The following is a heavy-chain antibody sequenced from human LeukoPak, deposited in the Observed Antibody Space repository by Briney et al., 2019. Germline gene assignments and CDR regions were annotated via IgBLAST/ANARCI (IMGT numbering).Heavy chain of an antibody. CDR3: ARGLLSSRTFDY. J-gene: IGHJ4*02. CDR1: GGSFSGYY. D-gene: IGHD6-13*01. Sequence: SETLSLTCAVYGGSFSGYYWSWIRQPPGKGLEWIGEINHSGSTNYNPSLKSRVTISVDTSKNQFSLKLSSVTAADTAVYYCARGLLSSRTFDYWGQGTLVTVSS. V-gene: IGHV4-34*01. CDR2: INHSGST.